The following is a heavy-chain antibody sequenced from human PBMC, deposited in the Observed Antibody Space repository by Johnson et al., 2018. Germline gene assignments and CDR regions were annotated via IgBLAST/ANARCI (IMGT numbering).Heavy chain of an antibody. CDR1: GFTFSSYW. J-gene: IGHJ1*01. Sequence: EVQLVESGGGLVQPGGSLRLSCAASGFTFSSYWMHWVRQAPGKGLVWVSRINSDGSSTSYADSVKGRFTISRDNAKNTLYLQMNRLSAEDTAVYYCARTPEFDYYDSSGYQDFQHWGQGTLVTVSS. D-gene: IGHD3-22*01. V-gene: IGHV3-74*02. CDR2: INSDGSST. CDR3: ARTPEFDYYDSSGYQDFQH.